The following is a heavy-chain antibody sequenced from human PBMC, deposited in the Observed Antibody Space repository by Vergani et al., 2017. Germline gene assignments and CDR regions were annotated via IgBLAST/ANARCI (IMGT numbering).Heavy chain of an antibody. Sequence: EVQLVQSGAEVKKPGESLRISCKGSGYSFTSYWISWVRQMPGKGLEWMGRIDPSDSYTNYSPSFQGHVTISADKSISTAYLQWSSLKASDTAMYYCARQVAVAGKWCRPNYYYGMDVWGQGTTVTVSS. CDR2: IDPSDSYT. J-gene: IGHJ6*02. V-gene: IGHV5-10-1*01. CDR1: GYSFTSYW. CDR3: ARQVAVAGKWCRPNYYYGMDV. D-gene: IGHD6-19*01.